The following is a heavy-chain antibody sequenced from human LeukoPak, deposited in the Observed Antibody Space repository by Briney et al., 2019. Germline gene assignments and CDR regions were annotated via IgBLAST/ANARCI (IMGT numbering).Heavy chain of an antibody. J-gene: IGHJ6*02. CDR2: ISGSGGST. D-gene: IGHD6-19*01. V-gene: IGHV3-23*01. CDR3: AKESDSSGWYYYYYGMDV. CDR1: GFTFSSYA. Sequence: PGGSLRLSCAASGFTFSSYAMSWVRQAPGKGLEWVSAISGSGGSTYYADSVKGRFTISRDNSKNTLYLQMNSLRAEDTAVYYCAKESDSSGWYYYYYGMDVWGQGTTVTVSS.